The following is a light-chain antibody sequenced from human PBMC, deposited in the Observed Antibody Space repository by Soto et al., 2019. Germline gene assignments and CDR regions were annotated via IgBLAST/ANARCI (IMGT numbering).Light chain of an antibody. Sequence: EIVMTQSPATLSVSPRERATLSCRASQSVSSNLAWYQQKPGQAPRLLIYGASTRATGIPARFSGSGSGTEFTLTISSLQSEDFAVYYCQQYNNWPVTFGQGTKVDIK. CDR3: QQYNNWPVT. CDR2: GAS. J-gene: IGKJ1*01. CDR1: QSVSSN. V-gene: IGKV3-15*01.